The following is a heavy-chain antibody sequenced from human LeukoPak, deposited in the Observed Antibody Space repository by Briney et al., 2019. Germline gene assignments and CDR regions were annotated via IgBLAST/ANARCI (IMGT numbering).Heavy chain of an antibody. CDR2: IYYSGST. CDR3: ARRDGGSYYWFDY. CDR1: GGSISSSSYY. V-gene: IGHV4-39*01. Sequence: ETLSLTCTVSGGSISSSSYYWGWIRQPPGKGLEWIGSIYYSGSTYYNPSLKSRVTISVDTSKNQFSLKLSSVTAADTAVYYRARRDGGSYYWFDYWGQGTLVTVSS. J-gene: IGHJ4*02. D-gene: IGHD1-26*01.